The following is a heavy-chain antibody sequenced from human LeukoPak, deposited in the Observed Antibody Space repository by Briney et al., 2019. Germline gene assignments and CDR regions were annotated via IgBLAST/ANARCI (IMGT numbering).Heavy chain of an antibody. CDR1: EHTFSGYY. V-gene: IGHV1-2*02. CDR3: ARGKKIIARPNYFFFMDV. Sequence: ASVKVSCKASEHTFSGYYIQWVRHAPGQGLEWLGWISPNGDDSDYAQKFQGRVTMTRDTSISTAYMELRTLRSDDTAVYYCARGKKIIARPNYFFFMDVWGKGTTVTVSS. CDR2: ISPNGDDS. J-gene: IGHJ6*03. D-gene: IGHD6-6*01.